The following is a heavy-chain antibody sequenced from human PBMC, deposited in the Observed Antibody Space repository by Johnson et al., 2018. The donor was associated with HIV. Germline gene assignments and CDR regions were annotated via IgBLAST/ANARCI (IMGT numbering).Heavy chain of an antibody. V-gene: IGHV3-20*04. Sequence: MQLVESGGSVVRRGGSLRLSCTASGFTFDDYGMSWVRQVPGKGLEWVSWIHWHGGSIGYADSVKGRFTISRATSKNTVYLQMNSLRVEDTAVYYCARDPHIAVVTIIDTTMNAFDIWGQGTMVTVSS. CDR3: ARDPHIAVVTIIDTTMNAFDI. CDR1: GFTFDDYG. D-gene: IGHD2-21*02. J-gene: IGHJ3*02. CDR2: IHWHGGSI.